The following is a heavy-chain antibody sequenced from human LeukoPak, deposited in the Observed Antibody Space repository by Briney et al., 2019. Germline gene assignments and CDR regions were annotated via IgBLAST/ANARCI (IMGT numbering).Heavy chain of an antibody. CDR1: GYTFTYYA. V-gene: IGHV1-46*01. J-gene: IGHJ4*02. Sequence: ASVKVSCKASGYTFTYYAMHWVRQAPGQGLEWMGIINPSGGSTTYAQKFQGRVTMTRDTSTSTVYVELSSLRSEDTAVYYCARAEAAFGGVIDPFDYWGQGSLVTVSS. D-gene: IGHD3-16*02. CDR2: INPSGGST. CDR3: ARAEAAFGGVIDPFDY.